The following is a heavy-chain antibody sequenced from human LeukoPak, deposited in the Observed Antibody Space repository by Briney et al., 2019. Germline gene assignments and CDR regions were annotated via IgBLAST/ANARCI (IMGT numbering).Heavy chain of an antibody. Sequence: SETLSLTCAVYGGSFSGYYWSWIRQPPGKGLEWIGEINHSGSTNYNPSLKSRVTISVDTSKNQFSLKLSSVTAADTAVYYCARGFVIRIFGVFRTHNWLDPWGQGTLVTVSS. CDR1: GGSFSGYY. CDR2: INHSGST. D-gene: IGHD3-3*02. J-gene: IGHJ5*02. CDR3: ARGFVIRIFGVFRTHNWLDP. V-gene: IGHV4-34*01.